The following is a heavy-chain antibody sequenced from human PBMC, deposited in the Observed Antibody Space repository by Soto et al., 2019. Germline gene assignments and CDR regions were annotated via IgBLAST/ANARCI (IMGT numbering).Heavy chain of an antibody. Sequence: QVQLQQWGAGLLKPSETLSLTCAVYGGSFSGYYWSWIRQPPGKGLEWIGEINHSGSTNYNPSLKSRVTLSVDTSKNQFSLKLSSVTAADTAVYYCARGRGIPTYYYYYYMDVWGKGTTVTVSS. CDR2: INHSGST. CDR1: GGSFSGYY. V-gene: IGHV4-34*01. J-gene: IGHJ6*03. CDR3: ARGRGIPTYYYYYYMDV. D-gene: IGHD3-16*01.